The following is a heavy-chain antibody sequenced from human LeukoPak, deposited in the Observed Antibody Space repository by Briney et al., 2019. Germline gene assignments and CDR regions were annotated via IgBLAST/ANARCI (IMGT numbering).Heavy chain of an antibody. V-gene: IGHV4-39*07. J-gene: IGHJ4*02. D-gene: IGHD6-13*01. Sequence: PSETLSLTCNVSGGSFSGYYWGWIRQPPGKGLEWIGSIYYSGSTYYNPSLKSRVTISVDTSKNQFSLKLSSVTAADTAVYYCASSSSSWGKVYWGQGTLVTVSS. CDR2: IYYSGST. CDR1: GGSFSGYY. CDR3: ASSSSSWGKVY.